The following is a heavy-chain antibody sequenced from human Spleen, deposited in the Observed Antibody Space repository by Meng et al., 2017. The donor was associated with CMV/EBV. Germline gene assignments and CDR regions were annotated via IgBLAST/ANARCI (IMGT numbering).Heavy chain of an antibody. CDR3: ARLSANFLDF. J-gene: IGHJ4*02. CDR2: IYPCDSDV. D-gene: IGHD5-24*01. Sequence: KVSCKGSGYSFTDYWIVWVRQMPGKGLEWLGIIYPCDSDVRYSPSFNGQVTISADKSVNTAHLQWSSLKAPDTAMYYCARLSANFLDFWGQGTLVTVSS. CDR1: GYSFTDYW. V-gene: IGHV5-51*01.